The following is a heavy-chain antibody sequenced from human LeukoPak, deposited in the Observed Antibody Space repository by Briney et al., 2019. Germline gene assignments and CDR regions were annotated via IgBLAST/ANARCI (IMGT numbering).Heavy chain of an antibody. CDR3: ARGQITIFGVVTGGYYYFDY. V-gene: IGHV4-59*01. Sequence: KASETLSLTCSVSGGSISNYYWSWIRQPPGKGLEWIAYMYYSGSTNYNPSLKSRVTISLDTSKNQFSLKLSSVTAADTAVYYCARGQITIFGVVTGGYYYFDYWGQGTLVTVSS. D-gene: IGHD3-3*01. CDR1: GGSISNYY. CDR2: MYYSGST. J-gene: IGHJ4*02.